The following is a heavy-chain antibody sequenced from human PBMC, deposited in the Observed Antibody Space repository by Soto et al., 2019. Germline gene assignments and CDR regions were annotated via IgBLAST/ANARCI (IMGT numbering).Heavy chain of an antibody. CDR2: IYWNDDK. CDR3: AHSRYIVVAPAAPSEWFDP. CDR1: GFSLSTSGVG. Sequence: QITLKESGPTLVKPTQTLTLTCTFSGFSLSTSGVGVGWIRQPPGKALEWLALIYWNDDKRYSPSLKSRLTITKDTSKNQVVLTMTTMDPVATATYYCAHSRYIVVAPAAPSEWFDPWGQGTLVTVSS. J-gene: IGHJ5*02. V-gene: IGHV2-5*01. D-gene: IGHD2-2*01.